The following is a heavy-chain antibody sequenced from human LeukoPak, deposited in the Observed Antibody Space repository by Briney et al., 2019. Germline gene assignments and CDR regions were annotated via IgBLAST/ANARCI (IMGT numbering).Heavy chain of an antibody. CDR3: ARRAEMAEYFDY. D-gene: IGHD5-24*01. V-gene: IGHV5-51*01. Sequence: GESLKISCKGSGYSFPSYWIAWVRQMPGKGLEWMGIIYPGDSDTRYSPSFQGQVTISADKSISAAYLQWSSLKASDTAMYYCARRAEMAEYFDYWGLGTLVTVSS. J-gene: IGHJ4*02. CDR1: GYSFPSYW. CDR2: IYPGDSDT.